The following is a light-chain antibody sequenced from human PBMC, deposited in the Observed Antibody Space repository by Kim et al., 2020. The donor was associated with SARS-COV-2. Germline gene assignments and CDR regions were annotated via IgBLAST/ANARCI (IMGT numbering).Light chain of an antibody. J-gene: IGLJ3*02. CDR3: QAWDSGSDHWV. Sequence: SYELTQPPSVSEAPGKTATITCGGDDIGTKSVHWYQQKPGQAPVLVIYYDTDRPSGIPERFSASNSGNTATLTVSRVEAGDEADYYCQAWDSGSDHWVFG. V-gene: IGLV3-21*04. CDR1: DIGTKS. CDR2: YDT.